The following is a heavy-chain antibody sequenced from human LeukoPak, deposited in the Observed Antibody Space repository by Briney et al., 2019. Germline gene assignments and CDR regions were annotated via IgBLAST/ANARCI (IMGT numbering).Heavy chain of an antibody. V-gene: IGHV4-4*07. Sequence: PSQTLSLTCTLSAGSLSSYYGSWIRQPAGKGLEWIGPIYTSGSTTYNPSLKTRVTMSVDTPKNQLSLKLSSVTAAAPPVNHFARGRIALAGYHYYFCMDVWGKGNTVTVS. J-gene: IGHJ6*03. CDR3: ARGRIALAGYHYYFCMDV. CDR1: AGSLSSYY. D-gene: IGHD6-13*01. CDR2: IYTSGST.